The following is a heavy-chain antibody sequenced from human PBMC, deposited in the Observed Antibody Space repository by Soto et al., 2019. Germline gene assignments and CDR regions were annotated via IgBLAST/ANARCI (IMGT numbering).Heavy chain of an antibody. CDR1: GGSISSSSYY. Sequence: PSETLSLTCTVSGGSISSSSYYWGWIRQPPGKGLEWIGSIYYSGSTYYNPSLKSRVTISVDTSKNQFSLKLSSVTAADTAVYYCARAPRRGYSYGPLVWGQGTLVTVLL. D-gene: IGHD5-18*01. J-gene: IGHJ4*02. CDR3: ARAPRRGYSYGPLV. V-gene: IGHV4-39*01. CDR2: IYYSGST.